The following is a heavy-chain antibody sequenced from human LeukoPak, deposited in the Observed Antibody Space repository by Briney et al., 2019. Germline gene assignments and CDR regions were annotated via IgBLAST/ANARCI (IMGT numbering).Heavy chain of an antibody. Sequence: GGSLRLSCAASGFTFSDYYMSWIRQAPGKGLEWVAVISYDGSNKYYADSVKGRFTISRDNSKNTLYLQMNSLRAEDTAVYYCAKVPSGIAAAGAFDYWGQGTPVTVSS. D-gene: IGHD6-13*01. V-gene: IGHV3-30*18. CDR3: AKVPSGIAAAGAFDY. CDR2: ISYDGSNK. CDR1: GFTFSDYY. J-gene: IGHJ4*02.